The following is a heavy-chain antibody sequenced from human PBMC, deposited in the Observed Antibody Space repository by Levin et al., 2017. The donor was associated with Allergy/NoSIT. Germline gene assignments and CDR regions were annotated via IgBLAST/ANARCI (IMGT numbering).Heavy chain of an antibody. CDR1: GFTFSRYA. CDR2: LSNDGRNK. V-gene: IGHV3-30*09. CDR3: ARDPSGGWVEYYFDY. Sequence: AGGSLRLSCAASGFTFSRYAMHWVRQAPGKGPEWVAVLSNDGRNKNYADSVKGRFAISRDNSKNTLYLEMNSLRTDDTAVYYCARDPSGGWVEYYFDYWGQGTLVTVSS. D-gene: IGHD2-8*02. J-gene: IGHJ4*02.